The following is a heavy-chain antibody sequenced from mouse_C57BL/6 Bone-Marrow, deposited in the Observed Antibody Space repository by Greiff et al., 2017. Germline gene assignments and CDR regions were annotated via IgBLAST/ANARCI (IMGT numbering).Heavy chain of an antibody. V-gene: IGHV14-4*01. J-gene: IGHJ3*01. CDR2: IDPENGDT. CDR3: TLYGSSVAWFAY. Sequence: VQLQQSGAELVRPGASVKLSCTASGFNIKDDYMHWVKQRPEQGLEWIGWIDPENGDTEYASKFQGKATITADTSSNTAYLQLSSLTSEDTAVYYCTLYGSSVAWFAYWGQGTLVTVSA. D-gene: IGHD1-1*01. CDR1: GFNIKDDY.